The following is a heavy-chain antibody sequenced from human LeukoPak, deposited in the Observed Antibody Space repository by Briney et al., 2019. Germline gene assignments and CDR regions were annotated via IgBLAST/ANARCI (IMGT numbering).Heavy chain of an antibody. V-gene: IGHV4-59*01. CDR3: AREVPGSYNWFDP. J-gene: IGHJ5*02. Sequence: PSETLSLTCTVSGGSISSYYWSWIRQPPGKGLEWIGYIYYSGSTNYNPSLKSRVTISVDTSKNQFSLKLSSVTAADTAVYYCAREVPGSYNWFDPWGQGTLVTVSS. CDR2: IYYSGST. CDR1: GGSISSYY. D-gene: IGHD6-19*01.